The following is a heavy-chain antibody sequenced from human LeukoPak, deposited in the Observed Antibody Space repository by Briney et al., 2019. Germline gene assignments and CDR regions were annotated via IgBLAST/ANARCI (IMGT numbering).Heavy chain of an antibody. Sequence: PGGSLRLSCAASGFTFSSYEMNWVRQAPGKGLEWVSYISSSGSTIYYADSVKGRFTIPRDHAKNSLYLQMNSLRAEDTAVYYCARDPPNYYDSSGYYLDYWGQGTLVTVSS. CDR2: ISSSGSTI. D-gene: IGHD3-22*01. CDR3: ARDPPNYYDSSGYYLDY. V-gene: IGHV3-48*03. J-gene: IGHJ4*02. CDR1: GFTFSSYE.